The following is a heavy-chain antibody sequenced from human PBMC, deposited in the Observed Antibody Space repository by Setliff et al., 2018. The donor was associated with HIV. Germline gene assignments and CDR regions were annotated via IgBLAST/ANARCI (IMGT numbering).Heavy chain of an antibody. V-gene: IGHV1-8*02. CDR1: GYTFTSYD. J-gene: IGHJ4*02. Sequence: ASVKVSCKASGYTFTSYDINWVRQATGQGLEWMGWMNPNSGNTGYAQKFQGRVTMTRNTSISTAYMELSSLRSEDTAVYYCVRRFYGSVSYYTEFWGQGTLVTVSS. CDR3: VRRFYGSVSYYTEF. D-gene: IGHD3-10*01. CDR2: MNPNSGNT.